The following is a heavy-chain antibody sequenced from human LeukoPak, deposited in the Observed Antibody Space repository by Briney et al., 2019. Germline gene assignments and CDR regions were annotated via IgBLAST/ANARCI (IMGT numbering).Heavy chain of an antibody. CDR1: GVSISSYY. CDR2: IYCRGST. Sequence: ETLSLTCTFSGVSISSYYWSWIRQPPGKELEWFGYIYCRGSTNYNPSLEGRVTISVDTSKNQFSLKLSSVTAADTAVYYCARLGVASAFDYWGQGTLVTVSS. D-gene: IGHD6-13*01. V-gene: IGHV4-59*01. CDR3: ARLGVASAFDY. J-gene: IGHJ4*02.